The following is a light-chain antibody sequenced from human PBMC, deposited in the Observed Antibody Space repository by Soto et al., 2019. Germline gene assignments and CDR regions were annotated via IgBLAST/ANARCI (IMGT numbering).Light chain of an antibody. CDR1: NSNIGAGSG. J-gene: IGLJ2*01. Sequence: QSVLTQPPSVTGAPGQRVTISCTGNNSNIGAGSGVNWYQQFPDKAPKLLIYANTHRPSGVPDRFSGSTSATSASLAITGLQTQDEADYYCPSFDSSLTGLIFGGGTKVTVL. V-gene: IGLV1-40*01. CDR2: ANT. CDR3: PSFDSSLTGLI.